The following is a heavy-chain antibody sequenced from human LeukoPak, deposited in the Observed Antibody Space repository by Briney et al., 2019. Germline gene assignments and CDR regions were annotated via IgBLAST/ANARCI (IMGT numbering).Heavy chain of an antibody. CDR3: AKDALPRIAAAGTVV. CDR1: GFTFSSYG. J-gene: IGHJ4*02. CDR2: ISGGGGST. Sequence: PGGSLRLSCVASGFTFSSYGMSWVRQAPGKGLEWVSAISGGGGSTYYADSVKGRFTISRDNSKNTLYLQMNSLRAEDTAVYYCAKDALPRIAAAGTVVWGQGTLVTVSS. V-gene: IGHV3-23*01. D-gene: IGHD6-13*01.